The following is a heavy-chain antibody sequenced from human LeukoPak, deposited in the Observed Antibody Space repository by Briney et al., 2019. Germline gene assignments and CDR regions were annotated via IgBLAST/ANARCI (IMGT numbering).Heavy chain of an antibody. J-gene: IGHJ4*02. Sequence: ASVKVSRTASGYTFTRYAMHWVRQAPGQRLEWMGWINAGNGNTKYSQKFQGRVTITRDTSASTAYMELSSLRSEDTAVYYCARVYSSSWYYFDYWGQGTLVTVSS. CDR3: ARVYSSSWYYFDY. V-gene: IGHV1-3*01. CDR2: INAGNGNT. D-gene: IGHD6-13*01. CDR1: GYTFTRYA.